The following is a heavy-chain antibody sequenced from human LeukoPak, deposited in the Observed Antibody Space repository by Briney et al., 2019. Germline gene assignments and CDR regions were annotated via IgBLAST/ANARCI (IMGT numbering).Heavy chain of an antibody. CDR3: ARGRVVVAANWFDP. Sequence: ASVKVSCKASGYTFTGYYMHWVRQAPGQGLEWMGWISAYNGNTNYAQKLQGRVTMTTDTSTSTAYMELRSLRSDDTAVYYCARGRVVVAANWFDPWGQGTLVTVSS. CDR2: ISAYNGNT. D-gene: IGHD2-15*01. J-gene: IGHJ5*02. V-gene: IGHV1-18*04. CDR1: GYTFTGYY.